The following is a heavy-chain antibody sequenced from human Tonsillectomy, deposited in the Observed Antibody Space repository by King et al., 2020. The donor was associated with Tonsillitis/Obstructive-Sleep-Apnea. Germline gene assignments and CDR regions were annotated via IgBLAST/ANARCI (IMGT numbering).Heavy chain of an antibody. J-gene: IGHJ6*03. Sequence: VQLQESGPGLVKPSETLSLTCTVSGGSLSTYYWSWIRQPPGKGLEWIGYIYYTGSTNYNPSLKSRVTISVDTSKNQFSLKLGSVTAADTAVYYCARGYYYYYMDVWGKGTTVTVSS. CDR3: ARGYYYYYMDV. V-gene: IGHV4-59*01. CDR2: IYYTGST. CDR1: GGSLSTYY.